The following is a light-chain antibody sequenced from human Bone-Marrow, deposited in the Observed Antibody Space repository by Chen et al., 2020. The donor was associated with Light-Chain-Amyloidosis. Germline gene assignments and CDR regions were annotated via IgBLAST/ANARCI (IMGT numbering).Light chain of an antibody. V-gene: IGKV1-39*01. CDR2: AAS. J-gene: IGKJ1*01. Sequence: IQMTQSPSSLSASVGDRVTITCRASQSISSYLNWYRQEPGKAPKLLIWAASSLRSGVPSRFRGSGSGTDFALSIASLQPEDFAACCCEENFNTPWTFPDGTGVEI. CDR3: EENFNTPWT. CDR1: QSISSY.